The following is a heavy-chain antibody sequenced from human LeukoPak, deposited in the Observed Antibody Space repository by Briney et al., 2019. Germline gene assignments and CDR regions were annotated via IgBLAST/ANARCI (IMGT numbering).Heavy chain of an antibody. D-gene: IGHD6-25*01. V-gene: IGHV1-2*02. J-gene: IGHJ5*02. CDR3: AREGAAAEDVNWFDP. CDR1: GGTFSSYA. CDR2: IDPNSGNT. Sequence: ASVKVSCKASGGTFSSYAISWVRQAPGQGLEWMGWIDPNSGNTHYSQKFQGRVTMTRDTSISTAYMELSSLESDDTAIYYCAREGAAAEDVNWFDPWGQGTLVTVSS.